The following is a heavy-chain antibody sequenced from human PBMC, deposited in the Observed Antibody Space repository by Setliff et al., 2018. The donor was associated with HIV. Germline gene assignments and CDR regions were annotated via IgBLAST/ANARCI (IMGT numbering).Heavy chain of an antibody. D-gene: IGHD1-26*01. V-gene: IGHV4-39*07. J-gene: IGHJ4*02. CDR2: INHSGST. CDR3: ARVIIVSGSYYFDY. Sequence: PSETLSLTCTVSGGSISSGSYYWSWIRQPPGKGLEWIGEINHSGSTNYNPSLKSRVTISVDMSKNQFSLKLSSVTAADTAVYYCARVIIVSGSYYFDYWGQGTLVTVSS. CDR1: GGSISSGSYY.